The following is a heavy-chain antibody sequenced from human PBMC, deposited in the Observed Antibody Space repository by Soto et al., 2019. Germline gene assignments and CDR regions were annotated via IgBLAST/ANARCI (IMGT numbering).Heavy chain of an antibody. CDR1: GFTFSSYA. CDR2: ISSNGGST. Sequence: GGSLRLSCAASGFTFSSYAMHWVRQAPGKGLEYVSAISSNGGSTYYANSVKGRFTISRDNSKNTLYLQMGSLRAEDMAVYYCARDYLRGRLTILMDVWGKGTTVTVSS. V-gene: IGHV3-64*01. D-gene: IGHD3-3*01. J-gene: IGHJ6*03. CDR3: ARDYLRGRLTILMDV.